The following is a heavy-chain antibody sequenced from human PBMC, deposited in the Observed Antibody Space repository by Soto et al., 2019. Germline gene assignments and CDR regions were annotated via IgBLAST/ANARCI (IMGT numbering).Heavy chain of an antibody. CDR2: IWYDGSNK. CDR3: ARDHQAFDN. J-gene: IGHJ3*02. CDR1: GFTFSSYG. Sequence: QVQLVESGGGVVQPGRSLRLSCAASGFTFSSYGMYWVRQAPGKGLEWVAGIWYDGSNKYYADSVTGRFTISRDNSKITLYLQMNSLRAKNTAVYYSARDHQAFDNCGRGTMVTVSS. V-gene: IGHV3-33*01.